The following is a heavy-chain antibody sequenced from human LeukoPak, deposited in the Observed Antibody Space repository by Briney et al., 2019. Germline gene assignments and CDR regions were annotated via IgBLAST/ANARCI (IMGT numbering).Heavy chain of an antibody. Sequence: GGSLRLSCAASEFSVKYNYMTWVRQAPGKGLEWVSLLYSAGSTNYADSVKGRFTISRDDSKNTVYLQMNSLRAEDTAVYYCAKALHYDILTGPSYYFDYWGQGTLVTVSS. CDR3: AKALHYDILTGPSYYFDY. CDR1: EFSVKYNY. CDR2: LYSAGST. V-gene: IGHV3-53*01. J-gene: IGHJ4*02. D-gene: IGHD3-9*01.